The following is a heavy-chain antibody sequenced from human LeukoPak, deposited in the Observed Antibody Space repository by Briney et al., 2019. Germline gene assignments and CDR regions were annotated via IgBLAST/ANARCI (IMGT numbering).Heavy chain of an antibody. CDR3: AKVWERQGGNYFDY. J-gene: IGHJ4*02. V-gene: IGHV3-23*01. D-gene: IGHD3-16*01. CDR2: MSGSGGST. Sequence: GGSLRLSCAGSGFTFSSHAMSWVRQAPGKGLEWISAMSGSGGSTYYADSVKGRFTISRDNSKNTLYLQMNSLRAEDTAVYYCAKVWERQGGNYFDYWGQGTLVTVSS. CDR1: GFTFSSHA.